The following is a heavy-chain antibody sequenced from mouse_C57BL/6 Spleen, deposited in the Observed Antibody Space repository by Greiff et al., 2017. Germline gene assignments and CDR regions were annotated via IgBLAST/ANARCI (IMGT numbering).Heavy chain of an antibody. D-gene: IGHD2-3*01. Sequence: EVQLQQSGPELVKPGASVKISCKASGYTFTDYYMNWVKQSHGKSLEWIGDINPNNGGTSYNQKFKGKATLTVDKSSSTAYMELRSLTSEDSAVYYCAREAYDGYYRYWYFDVWGTGTTVTVSS. CDR1: GYTFTDYY. V-gene: IGHV1-26*01. CDR3: AREAYDGYYRYWYFDV. J-gene: IGHJ1*03. CDR2: INPNNGGT.